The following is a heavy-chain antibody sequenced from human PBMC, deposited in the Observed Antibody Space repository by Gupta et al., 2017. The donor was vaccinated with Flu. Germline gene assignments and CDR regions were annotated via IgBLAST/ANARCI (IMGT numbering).Heavy chain of an antibody. D-gene: IGHD1-26*01. CDR2: MNPSRDNT. CDR1: GYTFINYD. Sequence: QVHLVQSGAEVKKPGASVKVSCKASGYTFINYDINWVRQAPGQGLEWMGWMNPSRDNTGYAQKFQGRVTMTRDTSISTFYMELSGLRSEDXAXYYCARXVGYSAEQVRLDFWGQGTLVTVSS. CDR3: ARXVGYSAEQVRLDF. V-gene: IGHV1-8*01. J-gene: IGHJ4*02.